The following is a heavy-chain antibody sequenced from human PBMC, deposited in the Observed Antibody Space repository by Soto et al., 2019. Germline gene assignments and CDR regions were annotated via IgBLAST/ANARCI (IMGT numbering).Heavy chain of an antibody. CDR1: GDSISRGGYY. J-gene: IGHJ5*02. D-gene: IGHD3-10*01. CDR3: VRDGAGADGLGWFGP. Sequence: QVQLQESGPGLVKPSQTLSLSCTVSGDSISRGGYYCNWIRQHPRKGLEWIGYIYHSGSTNYNPSLKSRVTISVDTSKNQLSLELTNVTAADTAVYYCVRDGAGADGLGWFGPWGQGILVTVSS. CDR2: IYHSGST. V-gene: IGHV4-31*03.